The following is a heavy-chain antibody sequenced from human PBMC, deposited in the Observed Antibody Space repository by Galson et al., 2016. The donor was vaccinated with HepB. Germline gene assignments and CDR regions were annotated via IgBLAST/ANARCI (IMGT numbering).Heavy chain of an antibody. J-gene: IGHJ3*01. D-gene: IGHD2-15*01. CDR1: GGSIRSSSYY. Sequence: SETLSLTCTVSGGSIRSSSYYWGWIRQPPGKGLEWIGNIQYTGDTYQNPSLRSRVTISIDTSKNQFSLKVTSVTAADTAIYYFARPRHCSARSCYSRVVFDVWGQGTMVIVSP. V-gene: IGHV4-39*01. CDR3: ARPRHCSARSCYSRVVFDV. CDR2: IQYTGDT.